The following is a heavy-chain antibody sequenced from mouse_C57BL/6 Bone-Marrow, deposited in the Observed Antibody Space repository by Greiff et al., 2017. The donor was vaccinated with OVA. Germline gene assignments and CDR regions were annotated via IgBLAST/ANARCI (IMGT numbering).Heavy chain of an antibody. CDR2: INPSTGGT. CDR1: GYSFTGYY. CDR3: ASNWDYFDY. J-gene: IGHJ2*01. D-gene: IGHD4-1*02. Sequence: EVHLVESGPELVKPGASVKISCKASGYSFTGYYMNWVKQSPEKSLEWIGEINPSTGGTTYNQKFKAKATLTVDKSSSTAYMQLKSLTSEDSAVYYCASNWDYFDYWGQGTTLTVSS. V-gene: IGHV1-42*01.